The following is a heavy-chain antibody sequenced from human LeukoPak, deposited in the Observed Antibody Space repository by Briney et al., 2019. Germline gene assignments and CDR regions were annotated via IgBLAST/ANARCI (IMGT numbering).Heavy chain of an antibody. CDR1: GFTFSSYG. CDR2: ISYDGSNK. Sequence: GGSLRPSCAASGFTFSSYGMHWVRQAPGKGLEWVAVISYDGSNKYYADSVKGRFTISRDNSKNTLYLQMNSLRAEDTAVYYCATLNYDFWSDSSGYWGQGTLVTVSS. J-gene: IGHJ4*02. V-gene: IGHV3-30*03. CDR3: ATLNYDFWSDSSGY. D-gene: IGHD3-3*01.